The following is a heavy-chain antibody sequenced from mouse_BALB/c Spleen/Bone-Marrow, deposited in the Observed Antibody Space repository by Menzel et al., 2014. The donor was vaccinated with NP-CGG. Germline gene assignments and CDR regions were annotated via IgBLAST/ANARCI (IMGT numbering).Heavy chain of an antibody. J-gene: IGHJ1*01. CDR2: IDPANGNT. CDR1: GFNIKDTY. D-gene: IGHD1-1*01. Sequence: VQLQQPGAELVKPGASVKLPCTASGFNIKDTYMHWVKQRPEQGLEWIGRIDPANGNTKYDPKFQGKATITADTSSNTAYLQLSSLTSEDTAVYYCASYYYGRYFDVWGAGTTVTVSS. CDR3: ASYYYGRYFDV. V-gene: IGHV14-3*02.